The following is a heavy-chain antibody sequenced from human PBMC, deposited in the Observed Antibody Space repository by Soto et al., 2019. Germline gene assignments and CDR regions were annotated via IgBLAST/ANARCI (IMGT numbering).Heavy chain of an antibody. CDR3: ASNPRGITIYDY. CDR2: MNPNTDNS. V-gene: IGHV1-8*01. D-gene: IGHD3-3*01. CDR1: GYTFASYD. J-gene: IGHJ4*02. Sequence: QVQLVQSGAEVKKPGASVRVSCKTSGYTFASYDINWVRQATGQGLEWMGWMNPNTDNSGYAQKFQGRVTMPSDTSISTAYLDLSRLRSEDTAIYYCASNPRGITIYDYWGQGTLVTVSS.